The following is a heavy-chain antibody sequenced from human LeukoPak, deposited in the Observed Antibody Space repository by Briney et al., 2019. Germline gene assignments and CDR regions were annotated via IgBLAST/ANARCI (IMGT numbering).Heavy chain of an antibody. V-gene: IGHV3-23*01. CDR3: APDLRGSAWSLDD. CDR1: GFTFNNYA. D-gene: IGHD6-13*01. J-gene: IGHJ4*02. Sequence: PGGSLRLSCAASGFTFNNYAMGWVRQAPGKGLEWVSLISGSGGGTYFADSVKGRFTTSRDNSKNTLYLQMDGLRAEDTSIYYCAPDLRGSAWSLDDWGQGTLVIVSS. CDR2: ISGSGGGT.